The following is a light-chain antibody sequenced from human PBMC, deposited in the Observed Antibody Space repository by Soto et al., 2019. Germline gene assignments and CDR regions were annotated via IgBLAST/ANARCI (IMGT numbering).Light chain of an antibody. J-gene: IGLJ1*01. Sequence: QSALTQPASVSGSPGQSITISCTGTSSDVGDYNYVSWYQQYPGKAPKLMIHEVNHRPSGVSDRSSGSKSGNTASLTISGLQAEDEADYYCSSYTSSNTYVFGTGTKVTVL. CDR2: EVN. V-gene: IGLV2-14*01. CDR3: SSYTSSNTYV. CDR1: SSDVGDYNY.